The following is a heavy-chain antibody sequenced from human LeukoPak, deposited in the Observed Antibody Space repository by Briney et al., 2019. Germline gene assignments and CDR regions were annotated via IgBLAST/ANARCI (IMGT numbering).Heavy chain of an antibody. V-gene: IGHV3-9*01. CDR1: GFTFDDYA. D-gene: IGHD1-26*01. CDR2: ISWNSGSI. J-gene: IGHJ4*02. CDR3: AKDIGGGSYWSDYYFDY. Sequence: PGGSLRLSCAASGFTFDDYAMHWVRQAPGKGLEWVSGISWNSGSIGYADSVKGRFTISRDNAKNSLYLQMNSLRAEDTALYYCAKDIGGGSYWSDYYFDYWGQGTLVTVSS.